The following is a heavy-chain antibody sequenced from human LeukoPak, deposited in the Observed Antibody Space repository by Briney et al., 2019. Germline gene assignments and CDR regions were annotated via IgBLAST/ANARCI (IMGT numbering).Heavy chain of an antibody. CDR2: IYSGGST. D-gene: IGHD3-22*01. J-gene: IGHJ3*02. CDR1: GFTVSSNY. CDR3: ARAPYYYDSSRYEGLDAFDI. V-gene: IGHV3-53*01. Sequence: GGSLRLSCAASGFTVSSNYMSWVRQAPGKGLEWVSVIYSGGSTYYADSVKGRFTISRDNSKNTLYLQMNSLRAEDTAVYYCARAPYYYDSSRYEGLDAFDIWGQGTMVTVSS.